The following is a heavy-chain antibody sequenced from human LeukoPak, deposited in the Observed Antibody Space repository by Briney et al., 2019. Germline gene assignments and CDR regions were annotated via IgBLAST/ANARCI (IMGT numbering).Heavy chain of an antibody. CDR3: ARGVVADY. CDR2: IYHSGST. V-gene: IGHV4-4*02. J-gene: IGHJ4*02. CDR1: GGSISSTNW. Sequence: PSGTLSLTCAVSGGSISSTNWWSWVRQSPGKGLEWIGEIYHSGSTNYNPSLKSRVTISVDTSKNQFSLKLSSVTAADTAVYYCARGVVADYWGQGTLVTVSS. D-gene: IGHD2-15*01.